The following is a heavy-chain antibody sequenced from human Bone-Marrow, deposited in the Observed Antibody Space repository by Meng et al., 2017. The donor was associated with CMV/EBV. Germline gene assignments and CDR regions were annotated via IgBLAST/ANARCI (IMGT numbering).Heavy chain of an antibody. V-gene: IGHV4-39*07. CDR2: IYYSGST. D-gene: IGHD6-13*01. J-gene: IGHJ4*02. CDR1: GGSISSYY. CDR3: ASCSSSWLGTFDY. Sequence: SETLSLTCTVSGGSISSYYWSWIRQPPGKGLEWIGSIYYSGSTYYNPSLKSRVTISVDTSKNQFSLKLSSVTAADTAVYYCASCSSSWLGTFDYWGQGTLVTVSS.